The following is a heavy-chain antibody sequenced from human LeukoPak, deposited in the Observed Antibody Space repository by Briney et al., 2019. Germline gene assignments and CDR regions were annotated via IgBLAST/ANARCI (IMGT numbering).Heavy chain of an antibody. CDR1: GGSISSYY. J-gene: IGHJ4*02. V-gene: IGHV4-59*01. CDR2: IYYSGST. Sequence: KPSETLSLTCTVSGGSISSYYWSWIRQPPGKGLEWIGYIYYSGSTNYNPSLKSRVTISVDTSKNQFSLKLSSVTAADTAVYYCARARQAAVSPFDYWGQGTLVTLSS. CDR3: ARARQAAVSPFDY.